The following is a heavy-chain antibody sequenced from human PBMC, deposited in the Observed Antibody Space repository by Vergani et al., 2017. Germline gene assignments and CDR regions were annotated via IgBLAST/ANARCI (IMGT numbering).Heavy chain of an antibody. V-gene: IGHV1-69*18. J-gene: IGHJ4*02. Sequence: QVQLVQSGAEVKKPGASVKVSCKASGGTFSSYAISWVRQAPGQGLEWMERIIPIFGTANYAQKFQGRVTITADESTSTAYMELSSLRSEDTAVYYCARDRIGELHFDYWGQGTLVTVSS. CDR1: GGTFSSYA. CDR3: ARDRIGELHFDY. D-gene: IGHD3-10*01. CDR2: IIPIFGTA.